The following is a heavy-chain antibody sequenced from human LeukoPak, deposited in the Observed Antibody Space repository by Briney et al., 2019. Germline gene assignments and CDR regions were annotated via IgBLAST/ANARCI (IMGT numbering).Heavy chain of an antibody. CDR2: ISSNGGST. D-gene: IGHD3-10*01. V-gene: IGHV3-64D*06. CDR3: VKHYGSGSYGHFDY. J-gene: IGHJ4*02. Sequence: GGSLRLSCSASGFTFSSYAMHWVRQAPGKGLEYVSAISSNGGSTYYADSVKGRFTISRDDSKNTLYLQMSSLRAEDTAVYYCVKHYGSGSYGHFDYWGQGTLVTVSS. CDR1: GFTFSSYA.